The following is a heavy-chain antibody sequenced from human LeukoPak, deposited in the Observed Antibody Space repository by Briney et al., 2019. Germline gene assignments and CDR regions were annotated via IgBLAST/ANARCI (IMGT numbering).Heavy chain of an antibody. CDR2: INHSGST. D-gene: IGHD5-12*01. Sequence: SETLSLTCAVYGGSFSGYYWSWIRQPPGKGLEWIGEINHSGSTNYNPSLKSRVTISVDKSKNQFSLKLSSVTAADTAVYYCARKGYSGYRAFDIWGQGTMVTVSS. J-gene: IGHJ3*02. CDR1: GGSFSGYY. CDR3: ARKGYSGYRAFDI. V-gene: IGHV4-34*01.